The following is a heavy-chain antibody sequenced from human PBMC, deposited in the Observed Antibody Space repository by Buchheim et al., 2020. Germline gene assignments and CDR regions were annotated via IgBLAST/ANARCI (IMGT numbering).Heavy chain of an antibody. D-gene: IGHD2-21*02. J-gene: IGHJ4*02. V-gene: IGHV3-21*01. Sequence: EVQLVESGGGLVKPGGSLRLSCAASGFTFSSYSMNWVRQAPGKGLEWVSSISSSGSYIYYADSVKGRFTISRDNAKKSQYMQMNSLRAEDTAVYYCAREAYCGGDCYNPDYFDYWGQGTL. CDR2: ISSSGSYI. CDR3: AREAYCGGDCYNPDYFDY. CDR1: GFTFSSYS.